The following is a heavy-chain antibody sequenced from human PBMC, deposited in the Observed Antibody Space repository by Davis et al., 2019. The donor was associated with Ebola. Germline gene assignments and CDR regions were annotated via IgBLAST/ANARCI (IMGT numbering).Heavy chain of an antibody. CDR2: IYYSGST. Sequence: MPGGSLRLSCAASGFTFSDYYMSWIRQAPGKGLEWIGSIYYSGSTYYNPSLKSRVTISVDTSKNQFSLKLGSVTAADTAVYYCARWGMAVWGQGTTVTVSS. CDR1: GFTFSDYY. V-gene: IGHV4-38-2*01. J-gene: IGHJ6*02. CDR3: ARWGMAV.